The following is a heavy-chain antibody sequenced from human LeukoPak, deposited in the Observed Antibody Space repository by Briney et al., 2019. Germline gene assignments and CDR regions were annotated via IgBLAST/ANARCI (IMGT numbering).Heavy chain of an antibody. CDR3: ARENVYYDSSDYYPRFDY. Sequence: ASVKVSCKASGYTFTSYGISWVRQAPGQGLEWMGWISAYNGNTNYAQNLQVRVTMTTDTPTSTAYMELRSPRSDDTAVYYCARENVYYDSSDYYPRFDYWGQGTLVTVSS. CDR2: ISAYNGNT. D-gene: IGHD3-22*01. CDR1: GYTFTSYG. J-gene: IGHJ4*02. V-gene: IGHV1-18*01.